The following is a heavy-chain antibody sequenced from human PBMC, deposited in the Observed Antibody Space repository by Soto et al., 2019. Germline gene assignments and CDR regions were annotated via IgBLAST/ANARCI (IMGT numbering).Heavy chain of an antibody. V-gene: IGHV4-34*01. D-gene: IGHD3-10*01. J-gene: IGHJ6*02. CDR2: INHSGST. CDR3: ARGLNVLLWFGETLYGIDV. Sequence: PSETLSLTCAVYGGSFSGYYWSWIRQPPGKGLEWIGEINHSGSTNYNPSLKSRVTISVDTSKNQFSLKLSSVTAADTAVYYCARGLNVLLWFGETLYGIDVWGQGTTVTVSS. CDR1: GGSFSGYY.